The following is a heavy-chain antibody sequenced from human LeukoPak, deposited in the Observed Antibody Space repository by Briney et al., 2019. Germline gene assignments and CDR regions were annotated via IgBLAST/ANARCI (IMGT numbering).Heavy chain of an antibody. J-gene: IGHJ4*02. Sequence: SETLSLTCTVSGDSISNYYWSWIRQSPGKDLEWIGYMYNRGSTIYNPPLKSRVTISTDTSKNQFSLRLTSVTAADTAVYYCARAEKAVTGTLDSWGQGTLITVSS. CDR3: ARAEKAVTGTLDS. CDR1: GDSISNYY. CDR2: MYNRGST. D-gene: IGHD6-19*01. V-gene: IGHV4-59*01.